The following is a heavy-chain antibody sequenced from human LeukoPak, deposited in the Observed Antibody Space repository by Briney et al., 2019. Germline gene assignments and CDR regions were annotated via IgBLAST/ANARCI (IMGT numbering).Heavy chain of an antibody. CDR2: INHSGST. J-gene: IGHJ4*02. CDR3: ARAEPPNYYDSSGYYWERGTLRNKYYFDY. V-gene: IGHV4-34*01. CDR1: GGSISPYY. D-gene: IGHD3-22*01. Sequence: SETLSLTCTVSGGSISPYYWSWIRQPPGKGLEWIGEINHSGSTNYNPSLKSRVTISVDTSKNQFSLKLSSVTAADTAVYYCARAEPPNYYDSSGYYWERGTLRNKYYFDYWGQGTLVTVSS.